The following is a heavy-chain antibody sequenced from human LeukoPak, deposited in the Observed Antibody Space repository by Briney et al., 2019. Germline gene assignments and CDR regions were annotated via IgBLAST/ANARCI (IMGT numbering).Heavy chain of an antibody. J-gene: IGHJ4*02. CDR3: ATTMVRGVMGPYYFDY. D-gene: IGHD3-10*01. CDR1: GGSISSYY. Sequence: PSETLSLTCTVSGGSISSYYWSWIRQPPGKGLEWIGYIYYSGSTNYNPSLKSRVTISVDTSKNQFYLKLSSVTAADTAVYYCATTMVRGVMGPYYFDYWGQGTLVTVSS. V-gene: IGHV4-59*01. CDR2: IYYSGST.